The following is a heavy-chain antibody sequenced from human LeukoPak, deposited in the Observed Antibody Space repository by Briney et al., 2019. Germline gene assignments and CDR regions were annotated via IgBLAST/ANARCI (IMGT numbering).Heavy chain of an antibody. CDR3: ARLGARIVKGVWFDP. CDR1: GGSIDNSNW. V-gene: IGHV4-4*02. CDR2: IYYDGRT. D-gene: IGHD1-26*01. J-gene: IGHJ5*02. Sequence: SETLSLTCTVSGGSIDNSNWWNWVRQPPGKGLEWIGQIYYDGRTTYNPSLKSRVTISVDTSKNQFSLKLSSVTAADTAVYYCARLGARIVKGVWFDPWGQGTLVTVSS.